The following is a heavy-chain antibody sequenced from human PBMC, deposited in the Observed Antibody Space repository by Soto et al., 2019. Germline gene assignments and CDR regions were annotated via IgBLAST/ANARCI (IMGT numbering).Heavy chain of an antibody. V-gene: IGHV4-39*01. D-gene: IGHD6-13*01. Sequence: PSETLSLTCTVSGGSISSYYWGLIRQPPGKGLEWIGSIYYSGSTYYNPSLKSRVTISVDTSKNQFSLKLNSVTAADTAVYYCASGDSSSWYVIYWGQGTLVTVSS. CDR3: ASGDSSSWYVIY. CDR2: IYYSGST. CDR1: GGSISSYY. J-gene: IGHJ4*02.